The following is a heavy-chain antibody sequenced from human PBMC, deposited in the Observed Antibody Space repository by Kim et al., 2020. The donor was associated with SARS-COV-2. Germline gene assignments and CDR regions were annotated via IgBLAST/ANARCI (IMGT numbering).Heavy chain of an antibody. Sequence: GGSLRLSCAASGFTFSDYYMSWIRQAPGKGLEWVSYISSSSSYTNYADSVKGRFTISRDNAKNSLYLQMNSLRAEDTAVYYCARERYCSSTSCYDYYYGMDVWGQGTTVTVSS. D-gene: IGHD2-2*01. CDR3: ARERYCSSTSCYDYYYGMDV. CDR1: GFTFSDYY. CDR2: ISSSSSYT. J-gene: IGHJ6*02. V-gene: IGHV3-11*06.